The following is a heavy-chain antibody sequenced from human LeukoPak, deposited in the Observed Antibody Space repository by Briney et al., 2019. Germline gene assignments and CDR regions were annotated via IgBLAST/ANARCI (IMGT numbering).Heavy chain of an antibody. Sequence: GGSLRLSCTASGFTFSSYWMSWVRQAPGKGLEWVAVIWYDGSDKHYADSVQGRFTISRDNSKNSLYLQMNGLRAEDTALYYCARRVQYYFDYWGQGTLVTVSS. V-gene: IGHV3-33*08. CDR1: GFTFSSYW. J-gene: IGHJ4*02. CDR2: IWYDGSDK. CDR3: ARRVQYYFDY.